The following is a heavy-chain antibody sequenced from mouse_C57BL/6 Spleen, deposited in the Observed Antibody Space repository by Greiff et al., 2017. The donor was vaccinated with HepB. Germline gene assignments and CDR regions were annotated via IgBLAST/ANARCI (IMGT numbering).Heavy chain of an antibody. J-gene: IGHJ1*03. CDR2: IYWDDDK. CDR3: ARSWYYGSSGYWYFDV. Sequence: QVTLKECGPGILQSSQTLSLTCSFSGFSLSTSGMGVSWIRQPSGKGLEWLAHIYWDDDKRYHPSLKSRLTISKDTSRNQVFLKITSVDTADTATYYCARSWYYGSSGYWYFDVWGTGTTVTVSS. CDR1: GFSLSTSGMG. D-gene: IGHD1-1*01. V-gene: IGHV8-12*01.